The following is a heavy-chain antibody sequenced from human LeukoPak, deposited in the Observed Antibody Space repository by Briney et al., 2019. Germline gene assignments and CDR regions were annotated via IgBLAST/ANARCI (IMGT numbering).Heavy chain of an antibody. J-gene: IGHJ4*02. D-gene: IGHD3-10*01. CDR1: GFTFSSYS. CDR2: ISSSSSYI. CDR3: ARDDSRYGSGSGSY. V-gene: IGHV3-21*01. Sequence: GGSLRLSCAASGFTFSSYSMNWVRQAPGKGLEWVSSISSSSSYIYYADSVKGRFTISRDNAKNSLYLQMNSLRAEDTAVYYCARDDSRYGSGSGSYWGQGTLVTVSS.